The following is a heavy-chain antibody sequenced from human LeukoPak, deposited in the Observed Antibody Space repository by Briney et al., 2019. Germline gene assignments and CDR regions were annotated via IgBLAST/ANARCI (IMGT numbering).Heavy chain of an antibody. CDR3: ARVDYGDYYADY. J-gene: IGHJ4*02. V-gene: IGHV3-48*03. CDR1: GFTFSSYE. CDR2: ISSSGSTI. Sequence: GGSLRLSCAASGFTFSSYEMNWVRQAPGQGLEWVSYISSSGSTIYYADSVKGRFTISRDNAKNSLYLQMNSLRAEDTAVYYCARVDYGDYYADYWGQGTLVTVSS. D-gene: IGHD4-17*01.